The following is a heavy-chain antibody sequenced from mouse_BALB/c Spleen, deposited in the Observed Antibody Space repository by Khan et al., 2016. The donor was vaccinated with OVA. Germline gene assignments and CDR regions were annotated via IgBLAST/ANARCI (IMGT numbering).Heavy chain of an antibody. V-gene: IGHV3-2*02. CDR1: GYSITTDYA. Sequence: EVELLVSGPGLVKPSQSLSLTCTVTGYSITTDYAWNCIRQFPGNKLAWMGYISYSGTTKYNPSLTSRISITRDTSKNQFFLQLKFVTTKDTARDYCASVYGGDINYWGQGTTLTVSS. CDR3: ASVYGGDINY. D-gene: IGHD3-3*01. J-gene: IGHJ2*01. CDR2: ISYSGTT.